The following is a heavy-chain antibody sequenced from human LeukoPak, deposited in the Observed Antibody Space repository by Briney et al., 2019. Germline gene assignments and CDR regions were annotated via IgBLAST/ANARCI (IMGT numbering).Heavy chain of an antibody. J-gene: IGHJ4*02. V-gene: IGHV4-4*07. Sequence: PSETLSLTCTVSGGSISSFYWNWIRQTAGKGLELIGRVQTSGRTYFKPSLKSRVTMSVDTSKNQSSLKLSSVTAADTAVYYCARGPTYYDILTGYYAYWGQGTLVTVSS. CDR1: GGSISSFY. D-gene: IGHD3-9*01. CDR3: ARGPTYYDILTGYYAY. CDR2: VQTSGRT.